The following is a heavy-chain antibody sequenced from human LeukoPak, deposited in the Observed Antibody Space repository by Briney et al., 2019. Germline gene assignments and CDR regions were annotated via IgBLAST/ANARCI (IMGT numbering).Heavy chain of an antibody. V-gene: IGHV4-34*01. CDR3: ARAYYYDSSGYYSGTDYFDY. CDR2: INHSGST. Sequence: SETLSLTCAVYGGSFSGYYWSWIRQPPGKGLEWIGEINHSGSTNYNPSLKSRVTISVDTSKNQFSLKLSSVTAADTAVYYCARAYYYDSSGYYSGTDYFDYWGQGTPVTVSS. D-gene: IGHD3-22*01. J-gene: IGHJ4*02. CDR1: GGSFSGYY.